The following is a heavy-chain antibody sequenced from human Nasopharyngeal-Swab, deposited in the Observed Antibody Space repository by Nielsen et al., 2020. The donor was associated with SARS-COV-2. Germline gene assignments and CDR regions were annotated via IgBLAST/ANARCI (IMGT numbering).Heavy chain of an antibody. J-gene: IGHJ4*02. V-gene: IGHV4-31*02. Sequence: PGKGLEWIGYIYYSGSTYYNPSLKSRVTISVDTSKNQFSLKLSSVTAADTAVHYCAGFPYCSGGSCSNDYWGQGTLVTVSS. CDR2: IYYSGST. CDR3: AGFPYCSGGSCSNDY. D-gene: IGHD2-15*01.